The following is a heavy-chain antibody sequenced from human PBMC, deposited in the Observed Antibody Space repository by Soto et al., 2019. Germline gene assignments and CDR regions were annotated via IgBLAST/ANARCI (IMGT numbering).Heavy chain of an antibody. D-gene: IGHD3-22*01. CDR3: AKDRRTYYYDSSGYRPFDP. CDR2: ISGSGGST. V-gene: IGHV3-23*01. Sequence: GGSLRLSCAASGFTFSSYAMSWVRQAPGKGLEWVSAISGSGGSTYYADSVKGRFTISRDNSKNTLYLQMNSLRAEDTAVYYCAKDRRTYYYDSSGYRPFDPWGQGTLVTVSS. CDR1: GFTFSSYA. J-gene: IGHJ5*02.